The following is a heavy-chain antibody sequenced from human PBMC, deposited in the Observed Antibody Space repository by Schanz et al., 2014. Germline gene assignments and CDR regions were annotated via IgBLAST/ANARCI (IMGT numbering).Heavy chain of an antibody. D-gene: IGHD1-26*01. V-gene: IGHV3-33*08. CDR3: ARNRGSGGQNWYFDL. CDR2: IWYDGSNK. CDR1: GFVFGDYY. Sequence: QVQVVQSGGGLVKPGGSLRLSCAASGFVFGDYYMTWIRQAPGKGLEWVAVIWYDGSNKYYADSVKGRFTISRDNSKNTLYLQMNSLRAEDTAVYYCARNRGSGGQNWYFDLWGRGTLVTVSS. J-gene: IGHJ2*01.